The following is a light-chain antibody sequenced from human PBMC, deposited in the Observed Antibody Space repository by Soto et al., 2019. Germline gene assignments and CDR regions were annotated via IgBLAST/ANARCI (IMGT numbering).Light chain of an antibody. J-gene: IGKJ5*01. CDR1: QSVSNN. Sequence: EIVLTQSPGTLSVSPGETATLSCRASQSVSNNLAWYRQKPGQAPRLLIYGASTRATGTPARFSGSGSGTEFTLTISSLQSEDFALYYCQQYNKWPLITFGQGTRLEIK. CDR3: QQYNKWPLIT. CDR2: GAS. V-gene: IGKV3D-15*01.